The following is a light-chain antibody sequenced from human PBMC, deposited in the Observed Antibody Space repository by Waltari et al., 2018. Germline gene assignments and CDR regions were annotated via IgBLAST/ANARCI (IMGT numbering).Light chain of an antibody. CDR3: QSYDHAFPVV. V-gene: IGLV6-57*02. J-gene: IGLJ3*02. CDR1: GGRIASNF. Sequence: TQPHSVSGSPGETVIISCTGSGGRIASNFVQWYQQRPGRAPAAVIYENNQRPSGVPDRFSGCIDGSSNSASLTISGLQSEDEADYYCQSYDHAFPVVFGGGTKLTVL. CDR2: ENN.